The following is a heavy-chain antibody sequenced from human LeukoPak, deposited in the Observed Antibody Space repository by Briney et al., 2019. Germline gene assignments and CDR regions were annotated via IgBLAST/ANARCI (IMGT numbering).Heavy chain of an antibody. D-gene: IGHD6-19*01. CDR2: IYDGGST. Sequence: ETASLTCTVSGGPISSYYWNWIWQPPGKGLEWIGYIYDGGSTNYNPSLKSRVTISVDTSKNQFSLKLSSVTAADTAVYFCARQLRGEAVAGHLQPFDYRGRGNSATVSS. CDR1: GGPISSYY. V-gene: IGHV4-59*08. J-gene: IGHJ4*02. CDR3: ARQLRGEAVAGHLQPFDY.